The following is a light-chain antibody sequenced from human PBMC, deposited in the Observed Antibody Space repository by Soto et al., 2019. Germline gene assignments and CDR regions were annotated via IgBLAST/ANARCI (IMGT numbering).Light chain of an antibody. CDR3: HQHYNTPRT. Sequence: DIQMTQSPSTLSGSVGDRVTISCRASQTISSWLAWYQQKPGKAPKLLIYKASTLKSGVPSRFSGSGSGTHFTLTISSLQPEDFATYYCHQHYNTPRTFGQGTKVDI. V-gene: IGKV1-5*03. CDR2: KAS. J-gene: IGKJ1*01. CDR1: QTISSW.